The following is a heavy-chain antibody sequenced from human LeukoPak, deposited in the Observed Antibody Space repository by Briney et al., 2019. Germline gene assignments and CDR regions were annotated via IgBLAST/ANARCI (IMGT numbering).Heavy chain of an antibody. Sequence: ASVKVSCKASGYTFTSYGISWVRQTPGQGLEWMGWISAYNGNTNYAQKLQGRVTMTTDTSTSTAYMELRSLRSDDKAVYYCAREGSGYDFSYYDYVWGSYPVKYYFDYWGQGTLVTVSS. V-gene: IGHV1-18*01. CDR1: GYTFTSYG. D-gene: IGHD3-16*01. J-gene: IGHJ4*02. CDR3: AREGSGYDFSYYDYVWGSYPVKYYFDY. CDR2: ISAYNGNT.